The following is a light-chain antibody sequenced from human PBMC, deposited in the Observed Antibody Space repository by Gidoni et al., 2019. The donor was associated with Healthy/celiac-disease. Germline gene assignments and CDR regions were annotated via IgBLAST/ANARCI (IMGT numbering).Light chain of an antibody. V-gene: IGKV3-11*01. J-gene: IGKJ2*04. Sequence: DIGLTQAPATLSLSPGERATLTCRASQSVSSYLAWYQQKPGQAPRLLIYDASTRATGIPARFSGSGSGTDFTLTTSSLEPEDFAVYYCQQRSNWPMCSFGQGTKLEIK. CDR1: QSVSSY. CDR2: DAS. CDR3: QQRSNWPMCS.